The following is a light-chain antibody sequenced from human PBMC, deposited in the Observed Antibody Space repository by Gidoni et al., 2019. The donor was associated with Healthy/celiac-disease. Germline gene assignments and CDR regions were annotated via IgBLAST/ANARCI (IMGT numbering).Light chain of an antibody. CDR2: DDS. J-gene: IGLJ2*01. CDR3: QVWDSSSDHVV. Sequence: SSVLTQPPPVSVAPGKTARITCGGNNIGSNSVHWYQQKPGQATVLVVYDDSDRPSGIPERFSGSNSGNTATLTISRVEAGDEADYYCQVWDSSSDHVVFGGGTKLTVL. V-gene: IGLV3-21*03. CDR1: NIGSNS.